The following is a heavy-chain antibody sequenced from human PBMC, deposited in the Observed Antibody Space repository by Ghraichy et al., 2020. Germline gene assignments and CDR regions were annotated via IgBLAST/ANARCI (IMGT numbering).Heavy chain of an antibody. CDR1: GFTFSSYG. Sequence: GGSLRLSCAASGFTFSSYGMHWVRQAPGKGLEWVAVISYDGSNKYYADSVKGRFTISRDNSKNTLYLQMNSLRAEDTAVYYCANLRGWYYYDSSGYSGDYWGQGTLVTVSS. D-gene: IGHD3-22*01. J-gene: IGHJ4*02. CDR2: ISYDGSNK. V-gene: IGHV3-30*18. CDR3: ANLRGWYYYDSSGYSGDY.